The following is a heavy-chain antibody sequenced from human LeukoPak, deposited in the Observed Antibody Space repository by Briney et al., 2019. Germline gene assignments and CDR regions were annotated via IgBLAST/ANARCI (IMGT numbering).Heavy chain of an antibody. Sequence: GASVKVSCKASGYTFTGYYMHWVRQAPGQGLEWMGIINPSGGSTSYAQKFQGRVTMTRDTSTSTVYMELSSLRSEDTAVYYCARAQKTGTTSKFSFDYWGQGTLVTVSS. J-gene: IGHJ4*02. D-gene: IGHD1-7*01. CDR3: ARAQKTGTTSKFSFDY. CDR2: INPSGGST. V-gene: IGHV1-46*01. CDR1: GYTFTGYY.